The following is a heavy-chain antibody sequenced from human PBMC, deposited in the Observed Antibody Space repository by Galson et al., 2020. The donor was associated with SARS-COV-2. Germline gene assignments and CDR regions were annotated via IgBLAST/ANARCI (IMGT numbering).Heavy chain of an antibody. D-gene: IGHD3-3*01. J-gene: IGHJ6*02. CDR1: GFTFSSYS. CDR2: ISSSSSTI. CDR3: ARDFSRIFGVVIDTYYYYYGMDV. V-gene: IGHV3-48*01. Sequence: GESLKISCAASGFTFSSYSMNWVRQAPGKGLEWVSYISSSSSTIYYADSVKGRFTISRDNAKNSLYLQMNSLRAEDTAVYYCARDFSRIFGVVIDTYYYYYGMDVWGQGTTVTVSS.